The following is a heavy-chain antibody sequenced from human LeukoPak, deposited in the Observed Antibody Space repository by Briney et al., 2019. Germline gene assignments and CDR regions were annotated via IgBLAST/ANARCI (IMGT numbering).Heavy chain of an antibody. Sequence: PSETLSLTCAVSGGSISSGGYSWSWIRQPPGKGLEWIGYIYTSGSTNYNPSLKSRVTISVDTSKNQFSLKLSSVTAADTAVYYCARILGYCSGGSCYDDAFDIWGQGTMVTVSS. CDR1: GGSISSGGYS. CDR2: IYTSGST. V-gene: IGHV4-30-2*01. D-gene: IGHD2-15*01. CDR3: ARILGYCSGGSCYDDAFDI. J-gene: IGHJ3*02.